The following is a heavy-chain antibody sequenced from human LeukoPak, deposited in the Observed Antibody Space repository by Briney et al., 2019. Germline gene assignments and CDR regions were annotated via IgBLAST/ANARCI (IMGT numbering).Heavy chain of an antibody. CDR3: ASGDGGSPSFDY. Sequence: PSETLSLTCTVSGGSISSYYWRWIRQSPGKGLEWIGYIYYSGSTNYNPSLKSRVTISVDTSKNQFSLKLSSVTAADTAVYYCASGDGGSPSFDYWGQGTLVTVSS. J-gene: IGHJ4*02. CDR1: GGSISSYY. D-gene: IGHD2-15*01. V-gene: IGHV4-59*01. CDR2: IYYSGST.